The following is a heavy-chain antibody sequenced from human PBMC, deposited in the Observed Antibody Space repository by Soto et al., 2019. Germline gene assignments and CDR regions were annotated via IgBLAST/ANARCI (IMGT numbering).Heavy chain of an antibody. CDR2: IYYSGST. Sequence: PSETLSLTCTVSGGSISSSSYYWGWIRQPPGKGLEWIGSIYYSGSTYYNPSLKSRVTISVDTSKNQFSLKLSSVTAADTAVYYCARQIKAANFDYWGQGTLVTVPQ. J-gene: IGHJ4*02. CDR1: GGSISSSSYY. V-gene: IGHV4-39*01. CDR3: ARQIKAANFDY. D-gene: IGHD6-25*01.